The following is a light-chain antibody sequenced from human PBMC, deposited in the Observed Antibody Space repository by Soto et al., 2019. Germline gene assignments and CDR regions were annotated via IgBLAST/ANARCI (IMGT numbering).Light chain of an antibody. CDR1: QSISID. CDR2: DAS. CDR3: QQRGNWPRTWA. Sequence: EIVLTQSPVTLSLSPGEGATLSCKASQSISIDLAWYQQKPGQVPRLLIYDASSRATGIPGRFTGSGSGIDFTLTSSSLEPEDFAGYYCQQRGNWPRTWAFGQGTKVEV. J-gene: IGKJ1*01. V-gene: IGKV3-11*01.